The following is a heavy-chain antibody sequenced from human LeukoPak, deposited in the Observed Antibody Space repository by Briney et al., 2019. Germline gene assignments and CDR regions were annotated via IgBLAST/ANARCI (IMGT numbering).Heavy chain of an antibody. V-gene: IGHV4-30-2*01. CDR2: IYHSGST. Sequence: SQTLSLTCTVSGGSISSGGYYWSWIRQPPGKGLEWIGYIYHSGSTYYNPSLKSRVTISVDRSKNQFSLKLSSVTAADTAVYYCARAAGTIFGVLDAFDIWGQGTMVTVSS. CDR1: GGSISSGGYY. J-gene: IGHJ3*02. D-gene: IGHD3-3*01. CDR3: ARAAGTIFGVLDAFDI.